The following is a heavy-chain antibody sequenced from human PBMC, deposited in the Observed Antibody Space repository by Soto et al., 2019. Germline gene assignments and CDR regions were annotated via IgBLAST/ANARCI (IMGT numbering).Heavy chain of an antibody. CDR1: GFSFSAYG. CDR2: IRSKAYGGTT. CDR3: TSHDSENDEGLDY. V-gene: IGHV3-49*04. J-gene: IGHJ4*02. D-gene: IGHD1-1*01. Sequence: GGSLRLSCEVSGFSFSAYGMTWVRQAPGKGLEWVGFIRSKAYGGTTEYAASVKGRFTISRDDSKSIAYLQMNSLKTEDTAVYYCTSHDSENDEGLDYWGQGTLVTVSS.